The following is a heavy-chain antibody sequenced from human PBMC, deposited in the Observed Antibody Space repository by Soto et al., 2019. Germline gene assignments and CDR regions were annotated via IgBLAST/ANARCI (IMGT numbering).Heavy chain of an antibody. D-gene: IGHD5-12*01. V-gene: IGHV1-3*01. CDR2: INVGNGNT. Sequence: PSLYVSCKASAYTFTRYGVHWVLQAPGQRLEWMGWINVGNGNTKYSQKFQGRVTITRDTSASTAYMELSSLRSEDTAVYYCATSYSGYDCDYCYGMDVWGQGTTVTVSS. J-gene: IGHJ6*02. CDR1: AYTFTRYG. CDR3: ATSYSGYDCDYCYGMDV.